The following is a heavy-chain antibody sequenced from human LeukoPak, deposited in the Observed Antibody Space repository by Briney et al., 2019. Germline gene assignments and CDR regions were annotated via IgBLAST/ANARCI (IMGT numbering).Heavy chain of an antibody. CDR1: GFTFSSYW. CDR2: INSDGSTT. D-gene: IGHD6-19*01. V-gene: IGHV3-74*01. J-gene: IGHJ4*02. CDR3: ARSHGYSSGWFAWDY. Sequence: GGSLRLSCAASGFTFSSYWMHWVRQAPGKGLVWVSRINSDGSTTSYADSEKGRFTISRDNAKNTLYLQMNSLRAEDTAVYYCARSHGYSSGWFAWDYWGQGTLVTVSS.